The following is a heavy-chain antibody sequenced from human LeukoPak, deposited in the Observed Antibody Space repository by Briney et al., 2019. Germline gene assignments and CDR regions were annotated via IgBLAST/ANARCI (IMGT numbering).Heavy chain of an antibody. J-gene: IGHJ5*02. Sequence: ASVKVSCKASGYTFTGYYMHWVRQAPGQGLEWMGWINPNSGGTNYAQKFQGRVTVTRDTSISTAYMELSRLRSDDTAVYYCAAGYDILTGYSKNWFDPWGQGTLVTVSS. CDR3: AAGYDILTGYSKNWFDP. D-gene: IGHD3-9*01. CDR1: GYTFTGYY. V-gene: IGHV1-2*02. CDR2: INPNSGGT.